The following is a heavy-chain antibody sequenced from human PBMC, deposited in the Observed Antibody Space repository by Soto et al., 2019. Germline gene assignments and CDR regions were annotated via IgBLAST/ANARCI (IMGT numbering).Heavy chain of an antibody. V-gene: IGHV4-4*02. Sequence: SETLSLTCAVSGGSMRGNNRWSWVRQPPGKGLEWIGEIFHSGSTNYNPSLKTRVTISVDKSKNQFSLKLSSVTAADTAVYYCARVYSGSYSDSWGQGTLVTVS. D-gene: IGHD1-26*01. CDR3: ARVYSGSYSDS. CDR2: IFHSGST. CDR1: GGSMRGNNR. J-gene: IGHJ4*02.